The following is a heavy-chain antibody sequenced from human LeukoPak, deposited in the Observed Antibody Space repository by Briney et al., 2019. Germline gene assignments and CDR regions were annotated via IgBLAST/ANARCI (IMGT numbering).Heavy chain of an antibody. J-gene: IGHJ4*02. CDR2: ISSSSGYI. CDR3: AKGVRPVLAATYFDY. V-gene: IGHV3-21*04. Sequence: PGGSLRLSCAASGFTFSSYNMNWVRQAPGQGLEWVSSISSSSGYIYYADSLKGRFTISRDNAKNSLYLQMNSLRAEDTAVYYCAKGVRPVLAATYFDYWGQGTLVTVS. CDR1: GFTFSSYN. D-gene: IGHD2-15*01.